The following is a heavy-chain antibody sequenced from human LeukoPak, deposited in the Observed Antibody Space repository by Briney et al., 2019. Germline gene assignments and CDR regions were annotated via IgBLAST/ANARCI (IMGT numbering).Heavy chain of an antibody. CDR1: GFTFSSYA. J-gene: IGHJ4*02. V-gene: IGHV3-23*01. CDR2: ISGSGGST. D-gene: IGHD6-13*01. Sequence: GGTLRLSCAASGFTFSSYAMSWVRQAPGKGLEWVSAISGSGGSTYYADSVKGRFTISRDNSKNTLYLQMNSLRAEDTAVYYCAKMYSSSWSYFDYWGQGTLATVSS. CDR3: AKMYSSSWSYFDY.